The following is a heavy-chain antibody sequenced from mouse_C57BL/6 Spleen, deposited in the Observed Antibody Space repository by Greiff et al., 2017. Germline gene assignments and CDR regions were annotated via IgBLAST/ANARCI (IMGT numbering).Heavy chain of an antibody. D-gene: IGHD1-1*01. V-gene: IGHV1-64*01. CDR2: IHPNSGST. J-gene: IGHJ2*01. CDR3: ARSGDYYGTLDY. Sequence: VQLQPPGAELVKPGASVKLSCKASGYTFTSYWMHWVKQRPGQGLEWIGRIHPNSGSTNYNAKFKSKATLTVDKSSSTTDMQRSSLTSEDSAVYYCARSGDYYGTLDYWGQGTTLTVSS. CDR1: GYTFTSYW.